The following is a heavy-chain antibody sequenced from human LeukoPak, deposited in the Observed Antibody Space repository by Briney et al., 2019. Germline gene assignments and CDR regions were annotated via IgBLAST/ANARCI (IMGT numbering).Heavy chain of an antibody. V-gene: IGHV3-33*06. CDR2: IWHDGSHK. J-gene: IGHJ4*02. Sequence: GRSLRLSCAASGFSFNTYAMHWVRQAPGQGLEWVALIWHDGSHKFYSNSVRGQFTISRDNSKNTLYLQMNSLRAEDTAVYYCAKDWRRGYSYGFDYWGQGTLVTVSS. D-gene: IGHD5-18*01. CDR3: AKDWRRGYSYGFDY. CDR1: GFSFNTYA.